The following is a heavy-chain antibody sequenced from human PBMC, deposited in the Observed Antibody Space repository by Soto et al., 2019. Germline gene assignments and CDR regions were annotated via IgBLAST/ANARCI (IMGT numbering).Heavy chain of an antibody. CDR3: ARLKGSFFISADSWFDP. Sequence: SETLSLTCTVSGDSISSSSNYWGWIRQPPGKGLKRIADIYYSGTTHYNTSLKSWITISIATSKNQFSLHLRSVTAAVTAVCYCARLKGSFFISADSWFDPGGEGSPVTVSS. CDR1: GDSISSSSNY. J-gene: IGHJ5*02. CDR2: IYYSGTT. D-gene: IGHD3-10*01. V-gene: IGHV4-39*01.